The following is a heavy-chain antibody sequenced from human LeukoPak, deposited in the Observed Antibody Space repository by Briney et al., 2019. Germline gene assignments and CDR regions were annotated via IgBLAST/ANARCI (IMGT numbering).Heavy chain of an antibody. J-gene: IGHJ5*02. D-gene: IGHD1-26*01. CDR1: GYTFSGHY. CDR2: IKPNRGGT. Sequence: ASVKVSCKASGYTFSGHYMHWVRQAPGQGLEWMGWIKPNRGGTNYAQKFQGRVTMTRDTSISTAYMELSRLRSDDTAVYYCARVSLGGSYGFDPWGQGTLVTVSS. V-gene: IGHV1-2*02. CDR3: ARVSLGGSYGFDP.